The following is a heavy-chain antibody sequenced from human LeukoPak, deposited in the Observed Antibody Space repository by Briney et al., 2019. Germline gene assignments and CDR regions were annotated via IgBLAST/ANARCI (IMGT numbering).Heavy chain of an antibody. Sequence: ASETLSLICAVYGGSFSGYYWSWIRQPPGKGLEWIGEINHSGSTNYNPSLKSRVTISVDTSKNQFSLKLSSVTAADTAVYYCARAAYCGGDCYFRWFDPWGQGTLVTVSS. J-gene: IGHJ5*02. D-gene: IGHD2-21*02. CDR2: INHSGST. CDR1: GGSFSGYY. CDR3: ARAAYCGGDCYFRWFDP. V-gene: IGHV4-34*01.